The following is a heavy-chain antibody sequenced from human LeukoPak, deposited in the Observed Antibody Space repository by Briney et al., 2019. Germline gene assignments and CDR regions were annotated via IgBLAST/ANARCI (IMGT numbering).Heavy chain of an antibody. J-gene: IGHJ4*02. Sequence: GASVKVSCKASGYTFTSYNINWVRPATGQGLEWMGWLNPDSGNTGYAQKFQGRVTMTRNTSISTAYMELSSLRSEDTAVYYCAAFIAATGARSDYWGQGTLVTVSS. V-gene: IGHV1-8*01. CDR3: AAFIAATGARSDY. CDR2: LNPDSGNT. D-gene: IGHD6-13*01. CDR1: GYTFTSYN.